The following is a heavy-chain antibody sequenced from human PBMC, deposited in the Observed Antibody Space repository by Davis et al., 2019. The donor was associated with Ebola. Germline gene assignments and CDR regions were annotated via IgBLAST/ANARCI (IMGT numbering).Heavy chain of an antibody. Sequence: PSETLSLTCTVSGGSISSYYWSWIRQPPGKGLEWIGYIYYSGSTNYNPSLKSRVTISVDTSKNQFSLKLSSVTAADTAVYYCATLEMATNPMSPYYGMDVWGQGTTVTVSS. CDR2: IYYSGST. J-gene: IGHJ6*02. D-gene: IGHD5-24*01. CDR3: ATLEMATNPMSPYYGMDV. CDR1: GGSISSYY. V-gene: IGHV4-59*01.